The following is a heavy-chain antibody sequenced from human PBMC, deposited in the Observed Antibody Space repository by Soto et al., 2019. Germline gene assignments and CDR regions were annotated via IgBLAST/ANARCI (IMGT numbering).Heavy chain of an antibody. D-gene: IGHD6-13*01. J-gene: IGHJ4*02. CDR1: GYTFTSYG. CDR2: ISAYNGNT. Sequence: ASVKVSCKASGYTFTSYGISWVRQAPGQGLEWMGWISAYNGNTNYAQKLQGRVTMTTDTSTSTAYMELRSLRSDDTAVYYCARVSLMHSSSWTKIDYWGQGTLVTVSS. V-gene: IGHV1-18*01. CDR3: ARVSLMHSSSWTKIDY.